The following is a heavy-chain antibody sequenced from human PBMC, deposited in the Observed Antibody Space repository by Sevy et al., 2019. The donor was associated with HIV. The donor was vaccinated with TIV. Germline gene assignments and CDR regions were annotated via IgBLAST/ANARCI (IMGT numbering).Heavy chain of an antibody. CDR3: AKTRLSSDSRDAFDI. J-gene: IGHJ3*02. D-gene: IGHD3-22*01. CDR2: ISGSGGST. Sequence: EGSLRLSCAASGFTFSSYAMSWVRQAPGKGLEWVSAISGSGGSTYYADSVKGRFTISRDNSKNTLYLQMNSLRAEDTAVYYCAKTRLSSDSRDAFDIWGQGTMVTVSS. CDR1: GFTFSSYA. V-gene: IGHV3-23*01.